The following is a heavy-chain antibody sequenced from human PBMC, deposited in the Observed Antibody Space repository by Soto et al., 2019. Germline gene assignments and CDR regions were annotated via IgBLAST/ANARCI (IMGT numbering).Heavy chain of an antibody. CDR1: GFMFGNYW. V-gene: IGHV3-7*03. CDR2: IKEDGTQK. Sequence: GGSLRLSCEASGFMFGNYWMNWFRQAPGKGLEWVANIKEDGTQKNYVDSVEGRFTISRDNAKNSLYLQMNSLRAEDTAVFYCAREMSRSDWFGHHLDHWGRGILVTVSS. CDR3: AREMSRSDWFGHHLDH. D-gene: IGHD6-19*01. J-gene: IGHJ4*02.